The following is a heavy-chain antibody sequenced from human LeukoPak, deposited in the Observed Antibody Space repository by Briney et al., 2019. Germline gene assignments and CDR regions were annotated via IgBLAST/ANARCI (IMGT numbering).Heavy chain of an antibody. Sequence: GGSLRLSCAASGFTFDDYAIHWVRQAPGKGLEWVSLISGDGGSTYYADSVKGRFTISRDNSKNSLYLQMNSLRTEDTALYYCAKAYDYYDSSGYYSDAFDIWGQGTMVTVSS. D-gene: IGHD3-22*01. CDR2: ISGDGGST. J-gene: IGHJ3*02. V-gene: IGHV3-43*02. CDR1: GFTFDDYA. CDR3: AKAYDYYDSSGYYSDAFDI.